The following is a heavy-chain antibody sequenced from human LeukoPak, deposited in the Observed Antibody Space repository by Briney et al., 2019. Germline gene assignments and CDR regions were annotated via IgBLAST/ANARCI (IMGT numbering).Heavy chain of an antibody. Sequence: PSETLSLTCTVSGGSISSDYWSWIRQPAGKGLEWIGRIYTSGSTNYNPSLKSRVTMSVDTSKNQFSLKLSSVTAVDTAVYYCARTNGRWLQEGGFFDYWGQGTLVTVSS. J-gene: IGHJ4*02. CDR3: ARTNGRWLQEGGFFDY. V-gene: IGHV4-4*07. CDR1: GGSISSDY. D-gene: IGHD5-24*01. CDR2: IYTSGST.